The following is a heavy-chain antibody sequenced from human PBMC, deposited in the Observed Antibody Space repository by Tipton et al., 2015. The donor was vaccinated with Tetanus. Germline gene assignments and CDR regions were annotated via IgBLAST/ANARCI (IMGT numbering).Heavy chain of an antibody. CDR2: IYYSGST. V-gene: IGHV4-61*01. CDR1: GGSVSSGSYY. CDR3: ARGLTSPSMGVWFDP. J-gene: IGHJ5*02. D-gene: IGHD2-2*01. Sequence: TLSLTCTVSGGSVSSGSYYWSWIRQPPGKGLEWIGYIYYSGSTNYNPFLKSRVTISVDTSKNQFSLNLNSVTAADTAIYYCARGLTSPSMGVWFDPWGQGTLVTVSS.